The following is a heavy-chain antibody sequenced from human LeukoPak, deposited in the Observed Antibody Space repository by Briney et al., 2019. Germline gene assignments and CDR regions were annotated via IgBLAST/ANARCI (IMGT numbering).Heavy chain of an antibody. Sequence: ASVKVSRKASGYTFTSYDINWVRQATGQGLEWMGWMNPNSGNTGYAQKFQGRVTITRNTSISTAYMELSSLRSEDTAVYYCARGRGGMVANSPYYYYYMDVWGKGTTVTVSS. CDR1: GYTFTSYD. D-gene: IGHD5-12*01. CDR2: MNPNSGNT. V-gene: IGHV1-8*03. CDR3: ARGRGGMVANSPYYYYYMDV. J-gene: IGHJ6*03.